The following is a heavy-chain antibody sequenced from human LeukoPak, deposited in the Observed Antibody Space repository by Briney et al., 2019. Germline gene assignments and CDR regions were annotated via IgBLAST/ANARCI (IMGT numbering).Heavy chain of an antibody. J-gene: IGHJ6*02. V-gene: IGHV4-61*01. D-gene: IGHD2-2*01. Sequence: SETLSLTCTVSGGSISSSSYYWGWIRQPPGKGLEWIGYIYYSGSTNYNPSLKSRVTISVDTSKNQFSLKLSSVTAADTAVYYCARESRGYYYYGMDVWGQGTTVTVSS. CDR3: ARESRGYYYYGMDV. CDR2: IYYSGST. CDR1: GGSISSSSYY.